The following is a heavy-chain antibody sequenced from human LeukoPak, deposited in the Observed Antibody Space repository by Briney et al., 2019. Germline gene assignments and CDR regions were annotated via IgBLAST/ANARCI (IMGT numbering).Heavy chain of an antibody. CDR1: GGTFSSYA. CDR2: IIPILGIA. CDR3: ARDQAFYYYDSSGYTDAFDI. V-gene: IGHV1-69*04. D-gene: IGHD3-22*01. Sequence: SVKVSCKASGGTFSSYAISWVRQAPGQGLEWMGRIIPILGIANYAQKFQGRVTITADKSTSTAYMELSRLRSDDTAVYYCARDQAFYYYDSSGYTDAFDIWGQGTMVTVSS. J-gene: IGHJ3*02.